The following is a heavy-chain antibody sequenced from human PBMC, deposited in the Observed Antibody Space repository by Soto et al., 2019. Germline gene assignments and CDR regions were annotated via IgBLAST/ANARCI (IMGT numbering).Heavy chain of an antibody. CDR1: GYTFTSYG. Sequence: ASVKVSCKASGYTFTSYGISWVRQAPGQGLEWMGWISAYNGNTNYEQKLQGRVTMTKDTSTSTAYMELRSMRYDDTAVYYCERDVSEPTTFGVVITANQVYQSGMDVWG. CDR2: ISAYNGNT. J-gene: IGHJ6*01. V-gene: IGHV1-18*01. CDR3: ERDVSEPTTFGVVITANQVYQSGMDV. D-gene: IGHD3-3*01.